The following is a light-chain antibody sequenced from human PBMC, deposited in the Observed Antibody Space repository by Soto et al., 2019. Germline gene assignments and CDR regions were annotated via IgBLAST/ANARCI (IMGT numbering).Light chain of an antibody. J-gene: IGKJ1*01. CDR3: QHYYSTPQT. CDR1: QSVLYSSNNKNY. CDR2: WAS. Sequence: DIVMTQSPDSLAVSLGERATINCKSSQSVLYSSNNKNYLAWYQQKPGQPPKLLIYWASTRESGVPDRSSGSGSGTDFTLTISSLQAEDVAVYYCQHYYSTPQTFGQGTKVEIK. V-gene: IGKV4-1*01.